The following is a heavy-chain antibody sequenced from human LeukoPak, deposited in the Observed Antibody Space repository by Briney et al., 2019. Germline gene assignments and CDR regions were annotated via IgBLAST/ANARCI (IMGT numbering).Heavy chain of an antibody. CDR3: AADPDTTMAFDC. V-gene: IGHV1-58*02. CDR1: GFTFTSSS. J-gene: IGHJ4*02. D-gene: IGHD5-18*01. CDR2: IVGDSTDT. Sequence: ASVKVSCKASGFTFTSSSIQWIRQARGQRLEWIGWIVGDSTDTYYAQRFQERVTIARDMSTSTAYLELSSLRSEDTEVYYCAADPDTTMAFDCWGQGTLVTVSS.